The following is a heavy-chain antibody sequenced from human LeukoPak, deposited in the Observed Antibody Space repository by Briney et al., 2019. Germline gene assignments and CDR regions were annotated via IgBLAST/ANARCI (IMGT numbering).Heavy chain of an antibody. CDR2: INPNSGGT. CDR1: GYTFTGYY. D-gene: IGHD3-3*02. CDR3: ARGGRLAAAVLANY. Sequence: EASVKVSCKASGYTFTGYYMHWVRQAPGQGLEWMGRINPNSGGTNYAQKFQGRVTMTRDTSISTAYMELSRRRSDDAAVYYCARGGRLAAAVLANYWGQGTLVTVSS. J-gene: IGHJ4*02. V-gene: IGHV1-2*06.